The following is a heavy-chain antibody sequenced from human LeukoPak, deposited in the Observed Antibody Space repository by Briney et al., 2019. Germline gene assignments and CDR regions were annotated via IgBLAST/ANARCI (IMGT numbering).Heavy chain of an antibody. CDR1: GGSISGHY. D-gene: IGHD3-16*01. V-gene: IGHV4-59*11. Sequence: SETLSLTCTVSGGSISGHYWTWVRQRPGEGLEWIGQIHYSGKADYNPSLRSRITISVDTSKNQMSLKVTSVTAADTAVYYCARFGVDYDMDVWGQGTTVTVS. J-gene: IGHJ6*02. CDR3: ARFGVDYDMDV. CDR2: IHYSGKA.